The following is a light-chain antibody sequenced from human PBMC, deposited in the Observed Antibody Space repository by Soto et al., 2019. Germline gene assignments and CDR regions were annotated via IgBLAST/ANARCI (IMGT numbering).Light chain of an antibody. V-gene: IGKV3-20*01. CDR2: GAS. Sequence: EIVLTQSPGTLSLSPGERATLSCRASQSVSSSYLAWYQQKPGQAPRLLIYGASSRATGIPDRFSGSGSGTDLTLTISRREPEEFAVYYCQQYGSSLWTFGQGTKVEIK. CDR1: QSVSSSY. CDR3: QQYGSSLWT. J-gene: IGKJ1*01.